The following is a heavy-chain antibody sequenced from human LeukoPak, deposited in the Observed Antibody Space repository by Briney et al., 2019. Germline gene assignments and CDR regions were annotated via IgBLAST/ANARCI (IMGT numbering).Heavy chain of an antibody. J-gene: IGHJ6*02. V-gene: IGHV3-30-3*01. CDR1: GFTFSSYW. CDR3: ARDKARDYYYGMDV. Sequence: GGSLRLSCAASGFTFSSYWMSWVHQAPGKGLEWVAVISYDGSNKYYADSVKGRFTISRDNSKNTLYLQMNSLRAEDTAVYYCARDKARDYYYGMDVWAKGPRSPSP. CDR2: ISYDGSNK.